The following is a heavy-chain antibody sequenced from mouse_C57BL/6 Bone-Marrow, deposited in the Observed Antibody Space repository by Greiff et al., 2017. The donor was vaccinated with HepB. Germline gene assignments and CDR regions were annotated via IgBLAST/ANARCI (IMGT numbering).Heavy chain of an antibody. D-gene: IGHD3-2*02. CDR3: ARDAGSSGYFYAMDY. CDR2: SRNKANDYTT. CDR1: GFTFSDFY. Sequence: EVQLVDSGGGLVQSGRSLRLSCATSGFTFSDFYMEWVRQAPGKGLEWIAASRNKANDYTTEYSASVKGRFIVSRDTSQSILYLQMNALRAEDTAIYYCARDAGSSGYFYAMDYWGQGTSVTVSS. V-gene: IGHV7-1*01. J-gene: IGHJ4*01.